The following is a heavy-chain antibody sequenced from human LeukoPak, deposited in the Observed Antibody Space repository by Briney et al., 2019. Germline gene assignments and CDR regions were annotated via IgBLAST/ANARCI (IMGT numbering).Heavy chain of an antibody. CDR1: GGSISSYN. V-gene: IGHV4-4*07. D-gene: IGHD3-3*01. CDR3: ARERFLEWLFSLDV. CDR2: IYTSGST. Sequence: SETLSLTCTVSGGSISSYNWSWIRQPPRKGLEWIGRIYTSGSTNYNPSLKSRVTMSVDTSKNQFSLKLSSVTAAATAVYYCARERFLEWLFSLDVWGKGTTVTVSS. J-gene: IGHJ6*04.